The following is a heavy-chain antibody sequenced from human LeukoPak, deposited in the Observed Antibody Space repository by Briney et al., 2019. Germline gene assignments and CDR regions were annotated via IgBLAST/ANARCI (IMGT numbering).Heavy chain of an antibody. Sequence: PGGSLRLSCAASGFTFTSYAMSRVRHAPGKGLGCVSVIRGRGGPTYYADSVKGRFTISRDNSKNTLYLQMNSLRAEDTAVYYCAKLSRDCSTTSCYVDYWGQGTLVTVSS. CDR2: IRGRGGPT. V-gene: IGHV3-23*01. CDR1: GFTFTSYA. CDR3: AKLSRDCSTTSCYVDY. J-gene: IGHJ4*02. D-gene: IGHD2-2*01.